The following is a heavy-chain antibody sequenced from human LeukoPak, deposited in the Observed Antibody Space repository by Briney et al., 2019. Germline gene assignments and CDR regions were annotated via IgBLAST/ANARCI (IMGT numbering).Heavy chain of an antibody. J-gene: IGHJ4*02. D-gene: IGHD3-22*01. Sequence: PGGSLRLSCAASGFSFSSYGMHWVRQAPGKGLEWVAFVRYDGSNKYYADSVKGRFTISRDNSKNTLCLQMNSLRGDDTAVYFCAKEGVFYESSGSFPFDSWGQGTLVTVSS. CDR3: AKEGVFYESSGSFPFDS. V-gene: IGHV3-30*02. CDR1: GFSFSSYG. CDR2: VRYDGSNK.